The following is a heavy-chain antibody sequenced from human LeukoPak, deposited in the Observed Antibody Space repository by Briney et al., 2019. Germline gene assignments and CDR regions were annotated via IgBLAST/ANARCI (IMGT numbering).Heavy chain of an antibody. J-gene: IGHJ4*02. V-gene: IGHV4-39*01. CDR1: GGSISSSSYY. D-gene: IGHD6-6*01. Sequence: PSETLSLTCTVSGGSISSSSYYWGWIRQPPGKGLEWIGSIYYSGSTYYNPSLKSRVTISVDTSKNQFSLRLSSVTAADTAVYYCARHRGSSSLFDYWGQGTLVTVSS. CDR3: ARHRGSSSLFDY. CDR2: IYYSGST.